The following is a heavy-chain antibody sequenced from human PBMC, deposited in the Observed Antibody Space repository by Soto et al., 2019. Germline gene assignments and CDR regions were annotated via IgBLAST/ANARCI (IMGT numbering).Heavy chain of an antibody. Sequence: GGSLRLSCTASGFTFSTYSMSWVRQAPGKGPEWVSHITASGGTTYYADSVKGRFTISRDSSRNTLYLQMNNLRAEDTALYYCAKCMQVYGNYDALHIWGQGTMVTVSS. J-gene: IGHJ3*02. CDR3: AKCMQVYGNYDALHI. CDR1: GFTFSTYS. CDR2: ITASGGTT. V-gene: IGHV3-23*01. D-gene: IGHD1-7*01.